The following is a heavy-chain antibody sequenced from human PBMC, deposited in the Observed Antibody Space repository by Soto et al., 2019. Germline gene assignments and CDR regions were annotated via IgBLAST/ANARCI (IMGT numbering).Heavy chain of an antibody. Sequence: SETLSLTCTVSGGSISDISYCWGWIRQPPGKGLQWIGCMFYSGATYYNPSLKNRVTLSVDTSNNEFSLKLVSVTAPDTAVYYCAKHKSGSDWLDPWGQGTLVTVSS. V-gene: IGHV4-39*01. J-gene: IGHJ5*02. CDR1: GGSISDISYC. D-gene: IGHD2-15*01. CDR2: MFYSGAT. CDR3: AKHKSGSDWLDP.